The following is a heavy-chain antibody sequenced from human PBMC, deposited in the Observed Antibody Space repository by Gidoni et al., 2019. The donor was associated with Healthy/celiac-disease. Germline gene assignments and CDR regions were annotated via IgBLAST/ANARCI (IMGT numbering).Heavy chain of an antibody. CDR3: ARRGSSWDYFDY. CDR2: IYYSGST. V-gene: IGHV4-59*01. J-gene: IGHJ4*02. CDR1: GGSISSYS. Sequence: QVPLQESGPGLVKPSEPLSLTCTASGGSISSYSCSWIRQPQGKGLEWIGYIYYSGSTNYNPSLKRRVTISVDTSKNQFSIKLSLVTAADTAVYYCARRGSSWDYFDYWGQGTLVTVSS. D-gene: IGHD6-13*01.